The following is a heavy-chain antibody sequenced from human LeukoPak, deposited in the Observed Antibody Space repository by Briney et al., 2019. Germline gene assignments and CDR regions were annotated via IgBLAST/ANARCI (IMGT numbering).Heavy chain of an antibody. J-gene: IGHJ4*02. D-gene: IGHD6-13*01. CDR3: ARDWQQLGFDY. V-gene: IGHV3-30-3*01. CDR2: ISYDGSNK. CDR1: GFTFSSYA. Sequence: GGSLRLSCAASGFTFSSYAMHWVRQAPGKGLEWVAVISYDGSNKYYADSVKGRFTISRDNSKNTLYLQMNSLRAEDTAVYYCARDWQQLGFDYWGQGTLVTVSS.